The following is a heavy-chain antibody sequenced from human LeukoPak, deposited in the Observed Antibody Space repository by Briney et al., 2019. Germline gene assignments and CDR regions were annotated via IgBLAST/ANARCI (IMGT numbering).Heavy chain of an antibody. CDR2: ISYDGSNK. CDR3: AKFSSMYYDFWSGYSTNHYFDY. V-gene: IGHV3-30*04. J-gene: IGHJ4*02. D-gene: IGHD3-3*01. Sequence: GGSLRLSCAASGFTFSSYAMHWVRQAPGKGLEWVAVISYDGSNKYYADSVKGRFTISRDNSKNTLYLQMNSLRAEDTAVYYCAKFSSMYYDFWSGYSTNHYFDYWGQGTLVTVSS. CDR1: GFTFSSYA.